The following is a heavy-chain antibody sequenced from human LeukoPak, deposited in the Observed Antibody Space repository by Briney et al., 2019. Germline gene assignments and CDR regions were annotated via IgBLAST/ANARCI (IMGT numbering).Heavy chain of an antibody. Sequence: SETLSLTCTVSGGSTSSYFWTWIRQPAGKGLEWIGRIYTSGSTDYNTSLKSRVTMSVDTSKNQFSLKLYSVTAADTAVYYCARESKSYDGSGNYHDSWGQGTLVTVSS. CDR3: ARESKSYDGSGNYHDS. CDR2: IYTSGST. D-gene: IGHD3-22*01. CDR1: GGSTSSYF. V-gene: IGHV4-4*07. J-gene: IGHJ4*02.